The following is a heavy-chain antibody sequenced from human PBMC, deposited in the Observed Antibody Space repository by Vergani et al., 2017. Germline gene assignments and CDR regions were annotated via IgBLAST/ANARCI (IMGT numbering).Heavy chain of an antibody. CDR1: GGSISSGGYY. J-gene: IGHJ5*01. CDR3: AGFSSTFPDS. V-gene: IGHV4-31*09. Sequence: QVQLQESGPGLVKPSQTLSLTCTVSGGSISSGGYYWSWIRQHPGKGLEWIGYIYYSGSTYYNPSLKSRVTISGNISQRQFSLTLSSVSAADTAVYYCAGFSSTFPDSWGQGTLVTVSS. D-gene: IGHD2-21*01. CDR2: IYYSGST.